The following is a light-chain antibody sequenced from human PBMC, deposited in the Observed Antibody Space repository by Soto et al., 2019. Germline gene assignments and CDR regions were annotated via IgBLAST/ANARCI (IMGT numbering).Light chain of an antibody. J-gene: IGKJ3*01. CDR2: GAS. V-gene: IGKV3-20*01. Sequence: EIVLTQSPGTLSLSPGERATLSCRASQSVSSSYLAWYQQKPGQAPRLLMNGASSRATGIPDRFSGSGSGTDFTLTINRLEPEDFAVYYCQQYGSSPLFTFGPGTKVDIK. CDR3: QQYGSSPLFT. CDR1: QSVSSSY.